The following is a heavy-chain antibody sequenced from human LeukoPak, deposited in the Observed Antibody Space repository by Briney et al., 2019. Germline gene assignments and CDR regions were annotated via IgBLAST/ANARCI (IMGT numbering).Heavy chain of an antibody. CDR1: GYTLSEFS. J-gene: IGHJ3*02. Sequence: ASVKVTCKVSGYTLSEFSIHWVRQAPGRGPEWMGGFDPEEGETIYAQKFQGRVSMTEDTSTDTAYMELRSLRSEDTAVYYCATDVETTDQEGAFDMWGQGTMVTVSS. CDR2: FDPEEGET. CDR3: ATDVETTDQEGAFDM. V-gene: IGHV1-24*01. D-gene: IGHD4-11*01.